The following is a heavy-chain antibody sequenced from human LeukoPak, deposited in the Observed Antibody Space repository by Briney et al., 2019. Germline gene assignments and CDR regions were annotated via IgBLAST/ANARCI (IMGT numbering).Heavy chain of an antibody. CDR2: ICPGDSDT. D-gene: IGHD6-13*01. J-gene: IGHJ4*02. Sequence: GESLKISCKGSGYSFTSYWIGWVRQMPGKGLEWMGIICPGDSDTRYSPSFQGQVTISADKSISTAYLQWSSLKASDTAMYYCARPLVGSGYSSSWYFDSWGRGTLVTVSS. CDR3: ARPLVGSGYSSSWYFDS. V-gene: IGHV5-51*01. CDR1: GYSFTSYW.